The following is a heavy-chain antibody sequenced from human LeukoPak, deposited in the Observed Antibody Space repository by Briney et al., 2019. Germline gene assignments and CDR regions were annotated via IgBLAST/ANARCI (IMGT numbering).Heavy chain of an antibody. Sequence: GGSLRLSCAASGFTFSSYAMHWVRQAPGKGLEYVSAISSNGGSTYYANSVKGRFTISRDNSKNTLYLQMGSLRAEDMAVYYCARSYGSSWYREGNWFDPWGQGTLVTVSS. D-gene: IGHD6-13*01. J-gene: IGHJ5*02. CDR1: GFTFSSYA. CDR3: ARSYGSSWYREGNWFDP. CDR2: ISSNGGST. V-gene: IGHV3-64*01.